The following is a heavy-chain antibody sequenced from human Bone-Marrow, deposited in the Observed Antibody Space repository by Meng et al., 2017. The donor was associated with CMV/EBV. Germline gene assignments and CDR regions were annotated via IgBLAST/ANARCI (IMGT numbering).Heavy chain of an antibody. Sequence: GESLKISCAASGFTFSSYWMSWVRQAPGKGLEWVANIKQDGSEKYYVDSVKGRFTISRDNAKNSLYLQMNSLRAEDTAVYYCARSYLYFQHWGQGTRVTGSS. CDR2: IKQDGSEK. D-gene: IGHD1-26*01. CDR1: GFTFSSYW. CDR3: ARSYLYFQH. V-gene: IGHV3-7*01. J-gene: IGHJ1*01.